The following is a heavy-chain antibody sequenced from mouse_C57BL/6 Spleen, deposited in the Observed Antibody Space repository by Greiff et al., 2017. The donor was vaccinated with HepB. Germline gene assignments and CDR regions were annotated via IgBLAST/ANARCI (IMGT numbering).Heavy chain of an antibody. V-gene: IGHV1-9*01. CDR3: ARRGYYYGSSSYYYAMDY. J-gene: IGHJ4*01. CDR2: ILPGSGST. CDR1: GYTFTGYW. Sequence: QVQLQQSGAELMKPGASVKLSCKATGYTFTGYWIEWVKQRPGHGLEWIGEILPGSGSTNYNEKFKGKATFTADKSSNTAYMQLSSLKTEDSAIYYCARRGYYYGSSSYYYAMDYWGQGTSVTVSS. D-gene: IGHD1-1*01.